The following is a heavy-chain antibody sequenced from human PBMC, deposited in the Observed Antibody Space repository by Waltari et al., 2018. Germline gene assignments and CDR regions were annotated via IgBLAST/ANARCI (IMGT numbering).Heavy chain of an antibody. Sequence: QVQLVESGGGVVQPGMSLRLSCAASGFSLSNFGLHWVRQVPGKGVEWGELAWFDGVKTYYADSVRGRFTISRDNSKNTLYLDIKNLRVDDTAIYYCAKDAFGNTYLDHWGQGTLVTVSS. J-gene: IGHJ5*02. CDR2: AWFDGVKT. V-gene: IGHV3-33*06. CDR3: AKDAFGNTYLDH. CDR1: GFSLSNFG. D-gene: IGHD3-10*01.